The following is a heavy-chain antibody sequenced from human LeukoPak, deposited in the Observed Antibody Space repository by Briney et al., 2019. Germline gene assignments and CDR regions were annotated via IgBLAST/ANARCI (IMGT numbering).Heavy chain of an antibody. CDR3: ARHGDTSVVTYYYYAMDV. CDR2: IYTGGST. CDR1: GDSISRSSYY. V-gene: IGHV4-39*01. D-gene: IGHD5-18*01. J-gene: IGHJ6*02. Sequence: SETLSLTCTVSGDSISRSSYYWGWIRQPPGQGLEWIGSIYTGGSTYYNPSLKSRVTISVDTSKNQFSLKLSSVTAADTATYYCARHGDTSVVTYYYYAMDVWGRGTTVTVSS.